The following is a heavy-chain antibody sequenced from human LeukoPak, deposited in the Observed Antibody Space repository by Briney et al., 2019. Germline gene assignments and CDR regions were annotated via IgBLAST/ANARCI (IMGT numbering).Heavy chain of an antibody. CDR2: ISSGSSSI. J-gene: IGHJ4*02. CDR3: ARGRATGRSGGDY. V-gene: IGHV3-48*02. Sequence: GGSLRLSCAASGFTFRSCSMNWVRQAPGKGPEGVSYISSGSSSIYYADSVKGRFTISRDNAENSLYLQMNSLRDEDTAVYYCARGRATGRSGGDYWGQGTLVTVSS. D-gene: IGHD3-9*01. CDR1: GFTFRSCS.